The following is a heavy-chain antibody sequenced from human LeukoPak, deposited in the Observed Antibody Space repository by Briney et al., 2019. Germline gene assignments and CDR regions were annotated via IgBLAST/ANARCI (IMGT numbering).Heavy chain of an antibody. CDR1: RFTFHDYY. CDR2: ISWNSGSK. V-gene: IGHV3-9*01. J-gene: IGHJ3*02. D-gene: IGHD4-23*01. Sequence: GRSLRLSCAASRFTFHDYYMLWVPHAPGKGLEGGSGISWNSGSKVYADSVQGRFTISRDNATSTLYLQMNSLRAEDTALYYCAKDLRYGGNSGAFDIWGQGTMVTVSS. CDR3: AKDLRYGGNSGAFDI.